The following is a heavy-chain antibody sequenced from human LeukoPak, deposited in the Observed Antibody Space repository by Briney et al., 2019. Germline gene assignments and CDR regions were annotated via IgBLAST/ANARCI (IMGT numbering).Heavy chain of an antibody. CDR1: GYTFTGYY. CDR2: INPNSGGT. J-gene: IGHJ5*02. CDR3: ARADSRGLALGFDP. V-gene: IGHV1-2*04. Sequence: ASVKVSCKASGYTFTGYYMHWVRQAPGQGLEWMGWINPNSGGTNYAQKFQGWVTMTRDTSISTAYMELSRLRSDDMAVYYCARADSRGLALGFDPWGQGTLVTVSS. D-gene: IGHD6-19*01.